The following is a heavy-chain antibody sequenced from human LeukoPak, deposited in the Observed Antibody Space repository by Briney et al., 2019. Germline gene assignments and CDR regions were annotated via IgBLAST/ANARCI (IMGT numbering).Heavy chain of an antibody. Sequence: GGSLRLSCAASGFTFSSYGMHWVRQAPGKGLEWVAVIWYDGSNKYYADSVKGRFTISRDNSKNTLYLQMNSLRAEDTAVYYCARGSVPYSGIQSYYFQHWGQGTLVTVSS. CDR3: ARGSVPYSGIQSYYFQH. CDR1: GFTFSSYG. J-gene: IGHJ1*01. D-gene: IGHD1-26*01. V-gene: IGHV3-33*01. CDR2: IWYDGSNK.